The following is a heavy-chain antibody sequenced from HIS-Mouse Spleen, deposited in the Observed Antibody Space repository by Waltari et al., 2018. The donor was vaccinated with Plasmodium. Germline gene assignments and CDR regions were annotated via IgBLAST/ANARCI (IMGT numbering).Heavy chain of an antibody. CDR3: ARVLGYKAAAGTFVEYFQH. J-gene: IGHJ1*01. CDR2: INPNSGGT. D-gene: IGHD6-13*01. CDR1: GYTFTGYY. V-gene: IGHV1-2*02. Sequence: QVQLVQSGAEVKKPGASVKVSCKASGYTFTGYYMHWVRQAPGQGLEWMGWINPNSGGTNYAKKFQGRVTMTRDTTISTAYMELSVLRSDDTAVYYCARVLGYKAAAGTFVEYFQHWGQGTLVTVSS.